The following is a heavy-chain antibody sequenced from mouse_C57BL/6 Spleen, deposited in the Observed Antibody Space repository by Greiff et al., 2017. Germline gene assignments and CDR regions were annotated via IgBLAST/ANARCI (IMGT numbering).Heavy chain of an antibody. Sequence: QVQLQQPGAELVRPGSSVKLSCKASGYTFTSYWMHWVKQRPIQGLEWIGNIDPSDSETHYNQKFKDKATLTVDKSSSTAYMQLSSLTSEDSAVYYCARYGYGSPAWFAYWGQGTLVTVSA. D-gene: IGHD1-1*01. CDR2: IDPSDSET. V-gene: IGHV1-52*01. J-gene: IGHJ3*01. CDR3: ARYGYGSPAWFAY. CDR1: GYTFTSYW.